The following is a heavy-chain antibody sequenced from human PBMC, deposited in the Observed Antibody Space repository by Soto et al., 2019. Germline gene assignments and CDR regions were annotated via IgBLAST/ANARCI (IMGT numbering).Heavy chain of an antibody. CDR2: IIPLFGTA. V-gene: IGHV1-69*13. D-gene: IGHD3-22*01. J-gene: IGHJ5*01. CDR3: IYHYDSSGFFYTDS. CDR1: GVSLSSYV. Sequence: SVKVSCKASGVSLSSYVINWVRQAPGQGLEWMGGIIPLFGTANHAQRLQGRVLITADVSTSTVYMEMSSLRFEDTAIYYCIYHYDSSGFFYTDSCGQGTQVTVSS.